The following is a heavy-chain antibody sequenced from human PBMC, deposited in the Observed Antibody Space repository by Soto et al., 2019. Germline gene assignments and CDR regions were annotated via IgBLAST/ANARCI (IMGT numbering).Heavy chain of an antibody. V-gene: IGHV3-21*01. CDR1: GFTFSSYS. CDR2: ISSSSSYI. D-gene: IGHD2-2*02. J-gene: IGHJ4*02. CDR3: ARGDNHQLLYGVGGGTSHY. Sequence: EVQLVESGGGLVKPGGSLRLSCAASGFTFSSYSMNWVRQAPGKGLEWVSSISSSSSYIYYADSVKGRLTISRDNAKNSLYLKMNSLRAEDTAVYYCARGDNHQLLYGVGGGTSHYWGQGTLVTVSS.